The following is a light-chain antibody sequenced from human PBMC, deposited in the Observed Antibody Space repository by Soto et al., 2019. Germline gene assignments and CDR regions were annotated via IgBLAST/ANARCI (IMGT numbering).Light chain of an antibody. V-gene: IGKV1-39*01. CDR2: AAI. Sequence: DIQMTQSPSSLSASVGDRVTITCRASQTITTYLNWYQHKPGKAPKLLIYAAISSQGVVPSRLSVSGSGTDFTLTISSLQPEDFATYYCQQTYSTPHTFGQGTKVEIK. CDR3: QQTYSTPHT. J-gene: IGKJ2*01. CDR1: QTITTY.